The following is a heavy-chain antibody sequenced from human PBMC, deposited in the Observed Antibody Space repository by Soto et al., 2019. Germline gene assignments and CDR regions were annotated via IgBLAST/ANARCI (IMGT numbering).Heavy chain of an antibody. CDR2: ISNNGGST. J-gene: IGHJ4*02. CDR3: AKDPDISGGYQTDLDY. CDR1: GFIFSSFA. Sequence: EVQLLESGGGLVQPGGSLRLSCAASGFIFSSFAMSWVRQAPGKGLEWVSTISNNGGSTYSADSVKGRFTISRDNSKNTLYLQMNSLRAEDTAVYYCAKDPDISGGYQTDLDYWGQGTLVTVSS. D-gene: IGHD6-19*01. V-gene: IGHV3-23*01.